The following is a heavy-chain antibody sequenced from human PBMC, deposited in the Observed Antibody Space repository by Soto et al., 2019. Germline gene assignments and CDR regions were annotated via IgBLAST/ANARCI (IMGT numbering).Heavy chain of an antibody. D-gene: IGHD5-12*01. CDR1: GFTFSDYG. CDR3: VRAAGYSGNDYVYYYGMDV. J-gene: IGHJ6*02. V-gene: IGHV3-33*01. CDR2: IWYDGNKK. Sequence: QVQLVQSGGGVVQPGRSLRLSCAASGFTFSDYGMHWFRQPPGKGLNWVAVIWYDGNKKYYADSVKGRFTISRDNSKKTLYLQMNSLRDEDTAVYYCVRAAGYSGNDYVYYYGMDVWGQGTTVTVSS.